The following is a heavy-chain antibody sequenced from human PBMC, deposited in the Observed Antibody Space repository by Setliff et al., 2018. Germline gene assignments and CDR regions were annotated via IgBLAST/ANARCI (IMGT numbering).Heavy chain of an antibody. CDR2: MHSSGTT. CDR1: GGSISSGDYY. J-gene: IGHJ5*02. D-gene: IGHD3-9*01. V-gene: IGHV4-30-4*08. Sequence: PSETLSLTCSVSGGSISSGDYYWSWIRQPPGKGLEWIAYMHSSGTTYRNPSLESRVAISIDTSKNQFSLKLSSVTAADTAVYYCARGFPRYYDTFDPWGQGTLVTVSS. CDR3: ARGFPRYYDTFDP.